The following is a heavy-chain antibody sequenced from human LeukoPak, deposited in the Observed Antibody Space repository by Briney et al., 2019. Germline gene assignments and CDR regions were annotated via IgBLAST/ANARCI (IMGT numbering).Heavy chain of an antibody. CDR2: IYRSGTT. Sequence: SETLSLTCTVAAYSISDGWVWGMIRQPPGKGLEWIGSIYRSGTTYYNPSVKSRVTMSVDTSNNQFPLKLTSVTAADTAMYYCSRLSHVAGAPKVSWFDPWGQGTLVTVSS. J-gene: IGHJ5*02. CDR3: SRLSHVAGAPKVSWFDP. CDR1: AYSISDGWV. D-gene: IGHD1-26*01. V-gene: IGHV4-38-2*02.